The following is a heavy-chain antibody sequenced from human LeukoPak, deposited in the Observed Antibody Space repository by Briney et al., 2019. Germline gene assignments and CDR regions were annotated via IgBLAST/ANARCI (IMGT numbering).Heavy chain of an antibody. V-gene: IGHV3-30*02. J-gene: IGHJ4*02. CDR1: GFTFSSYG. CDR2: IWYDGSNK. CDR3: AKEGPPTLSYRPRVRLPDYYFDY. Sequence: GGSLRLSCAASGFTFSSYGMHWVRQAPGKGLEWVAVIWYDGSNKYYADSVKGRFTISRDNSKNTLYLQMNSLRAEDTAVYYCAKEGPPTLSYRPRVRLPDYYFDYWGQGTLVTVSS.